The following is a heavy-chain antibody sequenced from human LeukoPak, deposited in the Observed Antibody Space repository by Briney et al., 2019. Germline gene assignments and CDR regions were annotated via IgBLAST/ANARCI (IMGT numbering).Heavy chain of an antibody. V-gene: IGHV1-46*01. J-gene: IGHJ1*01. Sequence: ASLKVSCKASGYTFTSYYMHWVRQAPGQGLEWMGIINPGDGSTSYTQKFQGRVTMTRDTSTSTVFLDLSSLRSEDTAVYYCATAPYSSGSFQHWGQGTLVTVSS. CDR2: INPGDGST. CDR3: ATAPYSSGSFQH. D-gene: IGHD3-22*01. CDR1: GYTFTSYY.